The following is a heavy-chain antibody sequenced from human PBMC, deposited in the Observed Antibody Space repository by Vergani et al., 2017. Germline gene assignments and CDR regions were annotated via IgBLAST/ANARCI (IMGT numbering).Heavy chain of an antibody. V-gene: IGHV3-30*02. CDR1: GFTFSNYG. CDR3: ARDTVTGSRYFDY. J-gene: IGHJ4*02. Sequence: VQLVESGGGLVQPGGSLRLSCGASGFTFSNYGMHWVRQAPGKGLEWVTFIRYDGSNTYYADPVKGRFTISRDNSKNTLFLQMNSLRPEDTAVYYCARDTVTGSRYFDYWGQGTLVTVSS. CDR2: IRYDGSNT. D-gene: IGHD6-19*01.